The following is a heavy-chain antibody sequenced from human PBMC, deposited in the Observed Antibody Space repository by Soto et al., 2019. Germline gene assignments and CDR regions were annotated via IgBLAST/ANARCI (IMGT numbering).Heavy chain of an antibody. CDR2: ISYDESTK. V-gene: IGHV3-30*04. D-gene: IGHD1-26*01. Sequence: QVQLVESGGGVVQPGRSLRLSCAASGFTFSRYPMHWVRQAPGKGVEWVAVISYDESTKDYTDSVKGRFTISRDNLKNTLYLQMDSLRGEDTAVYYCAREVGPFDYWGQGTLVTVSS. J-gene: IGHJ4*02. CDR3: AREVGPFDY. CDR1: GFTFSRYP.